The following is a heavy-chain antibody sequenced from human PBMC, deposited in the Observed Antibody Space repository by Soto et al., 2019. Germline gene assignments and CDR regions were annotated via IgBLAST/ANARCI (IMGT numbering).Heavy chain of an antibody. J-gene: IGHJ4*02. CDR3: AKVAMVRGVITSGHYYFDY. Sequence: GGFLRLSCAASGVTFISYAMSWVRQAPGKGLEWVSAISGSGGSTYYADSVKGRFTISRDNSKNTLYLQMNSLRAEDTAVYYCAKVAMVRGVITSGHYYFDYWGQGTLVTVSS. CDR1: GVTFISYA. CDR2: ISGSGGST. V-gene: IGHV3-23*01. D-gene: IGHD3-10*01.